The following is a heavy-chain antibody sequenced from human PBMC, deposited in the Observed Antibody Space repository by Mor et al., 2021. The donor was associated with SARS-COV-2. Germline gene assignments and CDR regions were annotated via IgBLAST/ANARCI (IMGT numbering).Heavy chain of an antibody. D-gene: IGHD3-10*01. Sequence: GKGLEWIGYSYYSGSTNYNPSLKSRVTISVDTSKNQFSLKLSSVTAADTDVYYCARGITSNCYWGQGTLVTVSS. V-gene: IGHV4-59*13. CDR2: SYYSGST. CDR3: ARGITSNCY. J-gene: IGHJ4*02.